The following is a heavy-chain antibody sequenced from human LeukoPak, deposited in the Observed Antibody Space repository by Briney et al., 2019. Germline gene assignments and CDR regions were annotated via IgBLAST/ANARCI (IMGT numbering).Heavy chain of an antibody. CDR3: ARGGRDYGGHYYLDY. Sequence: SVKVSCKASRGTFSNHGISWVRQAPGQGLEWMGRIIPIVGITNYAQKFQGRVTITADRSTNTAYMELSSLRSEDTAVYYCARGGRDYGGHYYLDYWGQGTLVTVSS. J-gene: IGHJ4*02. V-gene: IGHV1-69*04. D-gene: IGHD4/OR15-4a*01. CDR1: RGTFSNHG. CDR2: IIPIVGIT.